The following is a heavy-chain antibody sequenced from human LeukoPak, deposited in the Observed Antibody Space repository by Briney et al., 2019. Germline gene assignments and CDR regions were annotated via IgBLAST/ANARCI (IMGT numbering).Heavy chain of an antibody. J-gene: IGHJ5*02. CDR1: GFTFSSYA. Sequence: GGSLRLSCAASGFTFSSYAMSWVRQAPGKGLEWVSAISGSGGSTYYADSVKGRFTISRDNSKNTLYLQMNSLRAEDTAVYYCAKPAVPAAILAPYNWFDPWGQGTLVTVSS. CDR2: ISGSGGST. D-gene: IGHD2-2*02. V-gene: IGHV3-23*01. CDR3: AKPAVPAAILAPYNWFDP.